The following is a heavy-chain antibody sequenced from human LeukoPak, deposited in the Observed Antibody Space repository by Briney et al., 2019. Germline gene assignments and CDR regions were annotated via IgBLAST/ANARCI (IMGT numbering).Heavy chain of an antibody. CDR3: ARDQLDDSSGYSLTLDY. CDR2: ISSSGGST. D-gene: IGHD3-22*01. Sequence: PGGTLRLSCAASGFSFSTYGMSWVRQAPGKGLEWVSAISSSGGSTYYADSVKGRFTISRDNSKNTLYLQMNSLRAEDTAVYYCARDQLDDSSGYSLTLDYWGQGTLVTVSS. J-gene: IGHJ4*02. V-gene: IGHV3-23*01. CDR1: GFSFSTYG.